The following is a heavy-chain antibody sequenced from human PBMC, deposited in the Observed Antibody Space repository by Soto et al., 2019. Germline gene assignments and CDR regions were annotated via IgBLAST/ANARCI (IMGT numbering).Heavy chain of an antibody. CDR3: ASVELPGYYFDY. D-gene: IGHD1-26*01. CDR2: IVVGSGNT. J-gene: IGHJ4*02. V-gene: IGHV1-58*02. CDR1: GFTFTSSA. Sequence: SVKVSCKASGFTFTSSAMQWVRQARGQRLEWIGWIVVGSGNTNYAQKFQERVTITRDMSTSTAYMELSSLRSEDTAVYYCASVELPGYYFDYWGQGTLVTVSS.